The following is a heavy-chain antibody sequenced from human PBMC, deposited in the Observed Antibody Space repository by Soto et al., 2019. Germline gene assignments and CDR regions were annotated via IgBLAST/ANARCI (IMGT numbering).Heavy chain of an antibody. J-gene: IGHJ4*02. CDR3: ARDRSSGWYDHDS. CDR1: GFTFSSYG. D-gene: IGHD6-19*01. Sequence: QVQLVESGGGVVQPGRSLRLSCAASGFTFSSYGMHWVRQAPGKGLEWVAVIWYDGSNKYYADSVKGRFTISRDNSKNTLYLQMNSLRAEDTAVYYCARDRSSGWYDHDSWGQGTLVTVS. CDR2: IWYDGSNK. V-gene: IGHV3-33*01.